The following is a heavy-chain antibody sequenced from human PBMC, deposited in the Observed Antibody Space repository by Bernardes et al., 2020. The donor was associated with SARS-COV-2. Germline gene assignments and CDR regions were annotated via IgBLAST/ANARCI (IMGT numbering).Heavy chain of an antibody. Sequence: SQTLSLTCAISGESVSSNSAAWNWFRQSPSRGLEWLGRTYFRSMWFNDYGVAVKGRVTFSPDTSKNQISLLLSSVSPEDTAVYYCAREGSFGSGVNWFDPWGQGTLVTVSS. J-gene: IGHJ5*02. D-gene: IGHD3-10*01. V-gene: IGHV6-1*01. CDR3: AREGSFGSGVNWFDP. CDR1: GESVSSNSAA. CDR2: TYFRSMWFN.